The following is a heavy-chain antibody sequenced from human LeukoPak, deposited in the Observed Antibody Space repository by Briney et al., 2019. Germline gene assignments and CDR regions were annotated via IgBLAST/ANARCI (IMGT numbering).Heavy chain of an antibody. CDR3: ARDRGGYGDY. J-gene: IGHJ4*02. CDR1: GGSISNYY. V-gene: IGHV4-59*12. CDR2: IYYSGST. Sequence: SETLSLTCTVSGGSISNYYWSWIRQPPGKGLEWIGSIYYSGSTYYNPSLKSRVTISVGTSKNQFSLKLSSVTAADTAVYYCARDRGGYGDYWGQGTLVTVSS. D-gene: IGHD5-12*01.